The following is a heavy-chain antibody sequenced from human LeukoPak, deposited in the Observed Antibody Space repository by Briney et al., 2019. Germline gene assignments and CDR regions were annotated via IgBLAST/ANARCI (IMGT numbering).Heavy chain of an antibody. CDR3: ARGQLGYCSGGDCYNFDS. Sequence: SQTLSLTCAISGDSVSSNTAAWNWIRQSPSRGLEWLGRTFYRSKWYNDYPVSVKSRIAINPDTSKNQFSLQLNSVTPEDTAVYYCARGQLGYCSGGDCYNFDSWGQGTLVTVSS. D-gene: IGHD2-15*01. J-gene: IGHJ4*02. CDR2: TFYRSKWYN. V-gene: IGHV6-1*01. CDR1: GDSVSSNTAA.